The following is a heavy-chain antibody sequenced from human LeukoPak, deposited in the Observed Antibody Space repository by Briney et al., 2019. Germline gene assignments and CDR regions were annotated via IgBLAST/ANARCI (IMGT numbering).Heavy chain of an antibody. CDR3: ARDLAYGGSAF. CDR2: ISAYNGNT. V-gene: IGHV1-18*01. D-gene: IGHD4-23*01. J-gene: IGHJ4*02. CDR1: GYTFTSYG. Sequence: ASVKVSCKAPGYTFTSYGISWVRQAPGQGLEWMGWISAYNGNTKYAQNLQGRVTMTRDTSTSTAYMELRSLRSDDTAVYYCARDLAYGGSAFWGQGTLVTVPS.